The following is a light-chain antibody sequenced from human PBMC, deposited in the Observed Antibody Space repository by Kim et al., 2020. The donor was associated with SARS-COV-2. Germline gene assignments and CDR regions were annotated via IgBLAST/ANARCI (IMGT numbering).Light chain of an antibody. CDR2: DVN. V-gene: IGLV2-14*03. CDR3: TSYTSTSTLV. J-gene: IGLJ1*01. CDR1: SSDVGGYNY. Sequence: QSVLTQPASVSGSPGQSITISCTGTSSDVGGYNYVSWYQHYPDKAPKLMIYDVNNRPSGVSNRFSGSKSGNTASLTISGLQAEDEADYYCTSYTSTSTLVFGTGTKVTVL.